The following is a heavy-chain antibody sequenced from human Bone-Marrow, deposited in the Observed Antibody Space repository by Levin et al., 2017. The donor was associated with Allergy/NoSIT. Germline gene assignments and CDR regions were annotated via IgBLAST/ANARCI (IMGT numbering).Heavy chain of an antibody. Sequence: GGSLRLSCSASGFFFTNYALSWVRQAPGKGLEWVSGISGSGGSTFYADSVKGRSTISRDNSKNTVHLQMDFLRAEDTAVYYCVRGWDYGTDRWKFDHWGQGTLVTVSS. CDR2: ISGSGGST. J-gene: IGHJ4*02. D-gene: IGHD4-17*01. V-gene: IGHV3-23*01. CDR1: GFFFTNYA. CDR3: VRGWDYGTDRWKFDH.